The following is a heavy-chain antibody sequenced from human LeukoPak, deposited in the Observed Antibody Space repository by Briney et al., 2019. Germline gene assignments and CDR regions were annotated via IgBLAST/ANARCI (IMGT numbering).Heavy chain of an antibody. CDR1: GYSISSGYY. D-gene: IGHD6-19*01. CDR3: ARVGSVAVAGPFDY. V-gene: IGHV4-38-2*01. J-gene: IGHJ4*02. Sequence: SETLSLTCAVSGYSISSGYYWGWIRQPPGKGLEWIGSIYHSGSTYYNPSLKSRVTISVDTSKNQFSLKLSSVTAADTAVYYCARVGSVAVAGPFDYWGQGTLVTVSS. CDR2: IYHSGST.